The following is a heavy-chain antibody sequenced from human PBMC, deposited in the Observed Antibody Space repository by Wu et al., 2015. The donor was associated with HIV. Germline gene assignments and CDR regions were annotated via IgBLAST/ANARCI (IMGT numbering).Heavy chain of an antibody. CDR2: INPNSGGT. V-gene: IGHV1-2*02. D-gene: IGHD3-3*01. Sequence: LVQSGPEVKKVGASVKVSCKASGFIFSSYAVAWVRQAPEQGLEWMGWINPNSGGTNYAQKFQDRVTLTRDTSTTTVHMDLTRLNHDDTAVYYCARATILGVMIRFDPWGQGTLVIVSS. CDR1: GFIFSSYA. J-gene: IGHJ5*02. CDR3: ARATILGVMIRFDP.